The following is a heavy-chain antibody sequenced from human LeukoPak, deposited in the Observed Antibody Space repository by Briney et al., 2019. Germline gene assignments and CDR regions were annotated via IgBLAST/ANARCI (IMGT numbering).Heavy chain of an antibody. Sequence: PSGTLSLTCAVSGGSISSSNWWSWVRQPPGKGLEWIGEIYHSGSTNYNPSLKSRVTISVDKSKNQFSLKLSSVTAADTAVYYCARSRPGIAVAGTFGYWGQGTLVTVSS. V-gene: IGHV4-4*02. CDR1: GGSISSSNW. CDR3: ARSRPGIAVAGTFGY. J-gene: IGHJ4*02. CDR2: IYHSGST. D-gene: IGHD6-19*01.